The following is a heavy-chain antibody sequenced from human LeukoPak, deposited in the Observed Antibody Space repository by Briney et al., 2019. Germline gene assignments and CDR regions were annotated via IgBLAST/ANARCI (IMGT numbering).Heavy chain of an antibody. D-gene: IGHD3-16*02. CDR3: ARALSAYYDDFWGSYRYGPLDY. Sequence: GGSLRLSCAASGFTFGNFWMTWVRQAPGKGLEWVANIKQDGSEIYYVDSVKGRFTISRDKAKNSLYLQLNSLRAEDTAVYYCARALSAYYDDFWGSYRYGPLDYWGQGALVTVSS. V-gene: IGHV3-7*01. CDR2: IKQDGSEI. J-gene: IGHJ4*02. CDR1: GFTFGNFW.